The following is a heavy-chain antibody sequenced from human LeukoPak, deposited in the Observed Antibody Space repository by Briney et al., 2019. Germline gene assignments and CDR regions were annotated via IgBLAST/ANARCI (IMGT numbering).Heavy chain of an antibody. CDR2: INSDGSST. CDR3: ARRRSGHYFDY. J-gene: IGHJ4*02. D-gene: IGHD6-25*01. Sequence: GGSLRLPCSASGFTFSNYWMHWVRQAPGKGLVWVSRINSDGSSTSYADSVKGRFTISRDNAKNTLYLQMNSLRAEDTAVYYCARRRSGHYFDYWGLGTLVTASS. CDR1: GFTFSNYW. V-gene: IGHV3-74*01.